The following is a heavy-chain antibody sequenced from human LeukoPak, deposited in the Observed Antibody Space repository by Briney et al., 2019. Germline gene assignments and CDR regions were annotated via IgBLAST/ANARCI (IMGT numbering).Heavy chain of an antibody. J-gene: IGHJ4*02. D-gene: IGHD5-18*01. CDR2: IYYTGST. V-gene: IGHV4-59*08. Sequence: SETLSLTCTVSGGSISTYFWSWIRQPPGKGLEWIGYIYYTGSTNYNPSLKSRVTILVDTSKNQFSLKLSSVTAADTAVYYCARGGGGTAMAFGANDYWGQGTLVTVSS. CDR3: ARGGGGTAMAFGANDY. CDR1: GGSISTYF.